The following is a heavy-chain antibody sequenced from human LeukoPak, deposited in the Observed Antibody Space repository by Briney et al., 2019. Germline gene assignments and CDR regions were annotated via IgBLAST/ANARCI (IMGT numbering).Heavy chain of an antibody. D-gene: IGHD3-16*02. V-gene: IGHV1-69*13. CDR3: ARDRDSTYYDYVWGSYRFNWFDP. Sequence: SVKVSCEASGGTFSSYAISWVRQAPGQGLEWMGGIIPIFGTANYAQKFQGRVTITADESTSTAYMELSSLRSEDTAVYYCARDRDSTYYDYVWGSYRFNWFDPWGQGTLVTVSS. J-gene: IGHJ5*02. CDR2: IIPIFGTA. CDR1: GGTFSSYA.